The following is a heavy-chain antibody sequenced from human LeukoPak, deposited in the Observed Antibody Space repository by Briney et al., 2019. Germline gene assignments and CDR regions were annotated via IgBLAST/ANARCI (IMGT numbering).Heavy chain of an antibody. CDR3: ARDPARRESGYDSPFDY. D-gene: IGHD5-12*01. J-gene: IGHJ4*02. V-gene: IGHV1-46*01. Sequence: ASVKVSCKASGYTFTSYYMHWVRQAPGQGLEWIGIINPSGGSTSYAQKFQGRVTMTRDTSTSTVYMELSSMRSEDTAVYFCARDPARRESGYDSPFDYWGQGTLVTVSS. CDR2: INPSGGST. CDR1: GYTFTSYY.